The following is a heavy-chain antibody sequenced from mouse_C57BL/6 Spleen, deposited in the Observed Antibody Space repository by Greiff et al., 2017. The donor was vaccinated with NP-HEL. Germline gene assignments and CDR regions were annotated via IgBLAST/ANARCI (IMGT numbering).Heavy chain of an antibody. CDR1: GYTFTSYW. J-gene: IGHJ1*03. CDR3: ARPHFDYGSNYFDV. Sequence: VQLQQSGAELVRPGSSVKLSCKASGYTFTSYWMDWVKQRPGQGLEWIGNIYPSDSETHYNQKFKDKATLTVDKSSSTAYMQLSSLTSEDSAVYYCARPHFDYGSNYFDVWGTGTTVTVSS. D-gene: IGHD1-1*01. V-gene: IGHV1-61*01. CDR2: IYPSDSET.